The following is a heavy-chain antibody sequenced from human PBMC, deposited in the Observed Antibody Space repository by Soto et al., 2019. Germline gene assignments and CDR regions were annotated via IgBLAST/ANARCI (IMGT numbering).Heavy chain of an antibody. CDR1: GYTFTSYC. J-gene: IGHJ4*02. CDR3: ARTPSQFQWLSPSVYY. Sequence: ASVKVCCKASGYTFTSYCISWVRQAPGQGLEWMGWISAYNGNTNYAQKLQGRVTMTTDTSTSTAYMELRSLRSDDTAVYYCARTPSQFQWLSPSVYYWGQGTLVTVSS. V-gene: IGHV1-18*01. D-gene: IGHD3-22*01. CDR2: ISAYNGNT.